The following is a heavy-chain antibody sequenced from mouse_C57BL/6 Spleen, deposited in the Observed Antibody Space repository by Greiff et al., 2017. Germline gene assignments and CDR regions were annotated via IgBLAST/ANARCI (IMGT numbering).Heavy chain of an antibody. Sequence: QVQLQQPGAELVKPGASVKLSCKASGYTFTSYWMQWVKQRPGQGLEWIGEIDPSDSYTNYNQKFKGKATLTVDTSSSTAYMQLSSLTSEDSAVYYCARLDYYGSSPHWGQGTTLTVSS. D-gene: IGHD1-1*01. CDR2: IDPSDSYT. CDR3: ARLDYYGSSPH. V-gene: IGHV1-50*01. J-gene: IGHJ2*01. CDR1: GYTFTSYW.